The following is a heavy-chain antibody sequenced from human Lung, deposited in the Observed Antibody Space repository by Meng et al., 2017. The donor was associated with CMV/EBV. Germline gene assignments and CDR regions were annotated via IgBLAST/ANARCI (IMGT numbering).Heavy chain of an antibody. Sequence: SCXXLVXPTQTLTLTCSSSGFSLSTSGVGVAWIRQPPGKALEWLAVIYFNGDKRYSPSLKTRLTIIKDTSKNEVVLTLTNVDPVDTATYYCGHRRDSFDYHGLDVWXQGTXVTVSS. CDR3: GHRRDSFDYHGLDV. D-gene: IGHD3-3*01. CDR2: IYFNGDK. V-gene: IGHV2-5*01. CDR1: GFSLSTSGVG. J-gene: IGHJ6*02.